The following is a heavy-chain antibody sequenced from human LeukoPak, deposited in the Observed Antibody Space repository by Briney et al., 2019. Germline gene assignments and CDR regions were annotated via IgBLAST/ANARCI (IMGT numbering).Heavy chain of an antibody. CDR1: GYSFILYG. CDR3: ARPGHMVRGVIPYY. V-gene: IGHV1-18*01. J-gene: IGHJ4*02. Sequence: ASVKVSCKTSGYSFILYGISWVRQAPGQGPEWMGWISTSTGDTKYTQKFQGRVTLTTDTSTSTAYMELSSLRSDDTAVYYCARPGHMVRGVIPYYWGQGTLVTVSS. CDR2: ISTSTGDT. D-gene: IGHD3-10*01.